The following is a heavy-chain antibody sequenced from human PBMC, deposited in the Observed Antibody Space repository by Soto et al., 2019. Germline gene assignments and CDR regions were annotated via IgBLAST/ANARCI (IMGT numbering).Heavy chain of an antibody. CDR1: GYTFTSHA. J-gene: IGHJ4*02. D-gene: IGHD2-2*01. V-gene: IGHV1-3*01. CDR3: ARGFCGATTCYPGFFDF. CDR2: INAGNGDT. Sequence: ASVKVSCEASGYTFTSHAVHWVRQAPGQRLEWMGWINAGNGDTKQSENFQGRISLTRDTSATTAYLELSSLMSEDTAIYFCARGFCGATTCYPGFFDFWGPGTLVTVSS.